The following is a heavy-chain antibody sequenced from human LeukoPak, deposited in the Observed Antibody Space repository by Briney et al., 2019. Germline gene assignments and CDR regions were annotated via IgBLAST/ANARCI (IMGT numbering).Heavy chain of an antibody. CDR2: IKQDGSEK. Sequence: GGSLRLSCAASGFTFSSYTMHWVRQAPGKGLEWVANIKQDGSEKCYVDSVKGRFTISRDNAKNSLYLQMNSLRAEDTAVYYCAREAGGNFDYWGQGTLVTVSS. CDR3: AREAGGNFDY. V-gene: IGHV3-7*03. J-gene: IGHJ4*02. D-gene: IGHD3-16*01. CDR1: GFTFSSYT.